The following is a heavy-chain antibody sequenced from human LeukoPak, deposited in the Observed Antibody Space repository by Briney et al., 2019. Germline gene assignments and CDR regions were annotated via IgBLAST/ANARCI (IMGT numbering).Heavy chain of an antibody. CDR3: ARKDIVATIPTEYYFDY. D-gene: IGHD5-12*01. J-gene: IGHJ4*02. CDR1: GFTFSSYW. CDR2: IKQDGSEK. V-gene: IGHV3-7*01. Sequence: GGSLRLSCAASGFTFSSYWTSWVRQAPGKGLEWVVNIKQDGSEKYYVDSVKGRFTISRDNAKNSLYLQMNSLRAEDTAVYYCARKDIVATIPTEYYFDYWGQGTLVTVSS.